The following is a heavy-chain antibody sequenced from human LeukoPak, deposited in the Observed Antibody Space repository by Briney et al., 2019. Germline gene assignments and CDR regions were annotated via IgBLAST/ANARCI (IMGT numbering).Heavy chain of an antibody. V-gene: IGHV4-34*01. CDR3: ARGLRYYDILTGYYTYYFDY. CDR1: GGSFSGYY. D-gene: IGHD3-9*01. CDR2: INHSGST. Sequence: SETLSLTCAVYGGSFSGYYWSWIRQPPGKGLEWIGEINHSGSTNYNPSLQSRVTISVDTSKNQFSLKLSSVTAADTAVYYCARGLRYYDILTGYYTYYFDYWGQGTLVTVSS. J-gene: IGHJ4*02.